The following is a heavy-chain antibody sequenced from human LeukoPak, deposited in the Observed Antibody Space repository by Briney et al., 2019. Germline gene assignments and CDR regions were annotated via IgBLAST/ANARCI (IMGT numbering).Heavy chain of an antibody. CDR2: IYYSGST. D-gene: IGHD4-23*01. CDR3: ARGLSRYGGNSFDY. J-gene: IGHJ4*02. Sequence: XXRXPPXKXXXWIGYIYYSGSTNYNPSLKSRVTISVDTSKNQFSLKLSSVTAADTAVYYCARGLSRYGGNSFDYWGQGTLVTVSS. V-gene: IGHV4-59*08.